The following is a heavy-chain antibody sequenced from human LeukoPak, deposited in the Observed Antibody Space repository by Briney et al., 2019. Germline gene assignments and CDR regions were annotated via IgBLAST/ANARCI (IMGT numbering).Heavy chain of an antibody. J-gene: IGHJ4*02. V-gene: IGHV3-23*01. CDR2: ISGSGGST. CDR1: GFTFSSYG. Sequence: GGTLRLSCAASGFTFSSYGMSWVRQAPGKGLEWVSAISGSGGSTYYADSVKGRFTISRDNSKNTLYLQMNSLRAEDTAVYYCARGARGSGTASDYWGQGTLVTVSS. CDR3: ARGARGSGTASDY. D-gene: IGHD3-10*01.